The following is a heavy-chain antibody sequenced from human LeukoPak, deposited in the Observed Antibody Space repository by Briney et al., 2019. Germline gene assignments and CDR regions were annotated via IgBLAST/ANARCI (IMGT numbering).Heavy chain of an antibody. D-gene: IGHD5-18*01. CDR1: GFTFSSYA. V-gene: IGHV3-30*04. CDR3: ARGAGYSYGADY. Sequence: GGSLRLSCAASGFTFSSYAMHWVRQAPGTGLEWVAVISYDGSNKYYADSVKGRFTISRDNSKNTLYLQMNSLRAEDTAVYYCARGAGYSYGADYWGQGTLVTVSS. J-gene: IGHJ4*02. CDR2: ISYDGSNK.